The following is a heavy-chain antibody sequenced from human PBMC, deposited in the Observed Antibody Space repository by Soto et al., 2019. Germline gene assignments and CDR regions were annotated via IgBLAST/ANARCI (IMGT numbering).Heavy chain of an antibody. Sequence: GASVKVSCKASGYTFTDYGFNWVRQAPGQGLEWMGWISAYNGNTNYAQKLQGRVTMTTDTSTSTAYMELRSLRSDDTAVYYCARIFITIFGVVIPSFDYWGQGTLVTVSS. V-gene: IGHV1-18*01. CDR3: ARIFITIFGVVIPSFDY. J-gene: IGHJ4*02. CDR1: GYTFTDYG. CDR2: ISAYNGNT. D-gene: IGHD3-3*01.